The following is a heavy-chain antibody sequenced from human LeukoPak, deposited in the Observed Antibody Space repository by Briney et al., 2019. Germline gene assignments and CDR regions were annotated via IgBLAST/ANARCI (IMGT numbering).Heavy chain of an antibody. CDR3: ARIVGAIDY. CDR1: GFRFSSYG. V-gene: IGHV3-30*02. J-gene: IGHJ4*02. D-gene: IGHD1-26*01. CDR2: IRYDGINE. Sequence: GGSLRLSCAASGFRFSSYGMHWVRQAPGKGLDWVAYIRYDGINEYYADSVKGRFTISRDLSKNTLFLQMNSLRAEDTAVYYCARIVGAIDYWGQGTLVTVSS.